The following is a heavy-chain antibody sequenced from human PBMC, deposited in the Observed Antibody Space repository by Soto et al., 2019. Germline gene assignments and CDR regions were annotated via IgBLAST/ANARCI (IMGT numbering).Heavy chain of an antibody. CDR3: AKDGSSRWYGDYYGMDV. CDR1: GFDFDDYA. Sequence: EVQLVESGGGLVQPGRSLRLSCAVSGFDFDDYAMHWVRQAPGKGLEWVSGISWNSGSIGYADSVKGRFTISRDNAKNXSYLQMNSLRTEDTALYYCAKDGSSRWYGDYYGMDVWGQGTTVTVSS. J-gene: IGHJ6*02. CDR2: ISWNSGSI. D-gene: IGHD6-13*01. V-gene: IGHV3-9*01.